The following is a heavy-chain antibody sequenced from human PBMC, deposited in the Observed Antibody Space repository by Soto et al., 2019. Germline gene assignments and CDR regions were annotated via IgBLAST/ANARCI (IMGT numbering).Heavy chain of an antibody. V-gene: IGHV3-30*03. Sequence: QVQLVESGGGVVQPGRSLRLSCVASGFTFSTYGMHWVRQAPGKGLEWVAVISYNGGNKYYADAVKGRFTISRDNSQNTLYLQMSGLRPDDTAVYSCARDVSGGSRLGELSAYFDYWGQGTLVTVSS. CDR1: GFTFSTYG. J-gene: IGHJ4*02. D-gene: IGHD3-16*02. CDR2: ISYNGGNK. CDR3: ARDVSGGSRLGELSAYFDY.